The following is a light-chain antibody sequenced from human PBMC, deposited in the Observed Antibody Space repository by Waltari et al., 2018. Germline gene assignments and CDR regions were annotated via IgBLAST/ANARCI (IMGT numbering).Light chain of an antibody. CDR2: KAS. J-gene: IGKJ2*03. V-gene: IGKV1-5*01. CDR3: QQYNSAPYS. CDR1: QNISSW. Sequence: DIQMTQSPSSLSASVGDKVTISCQASQNISSWLAWYQQKPGKAPKPLIYKASSLESTGLSRFSGSGSGTAVSTTISSLQPEDFATYYCQQYNSAPYSFGQGTKVEIK.